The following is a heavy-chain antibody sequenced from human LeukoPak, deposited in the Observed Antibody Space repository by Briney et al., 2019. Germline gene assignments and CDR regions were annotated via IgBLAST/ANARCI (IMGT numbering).Heavy chain of an antibody. D-gene: IGHD1/OR15-1a*01. Sequence: GRSLRLSCAASGFTFRNYAMYWVRQAPGRGLEWAAVGSFDGNTIFYSDSVKGRFAISRDNSKNTLYLEMNSLRPEDTAVYYCARFRAATTRFDYWGQGTLVTVSS. J-gene: IGHJ4*02. CDR3: ARFRAATTRFDY. CDR1: GFTFRNYA. V-gene: IGHV3-30*09. CDR2: GSFDGNTI.